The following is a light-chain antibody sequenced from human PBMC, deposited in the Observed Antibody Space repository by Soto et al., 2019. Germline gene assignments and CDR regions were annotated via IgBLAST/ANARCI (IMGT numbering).Light chain of an antibody. V-gene: IGKV3-20*01. Sequence: EIVLTQSPGTLSLSPGERATLSCRASQSVTSGQLGWYQQKPGQAPRLLIYGSSRRATGIPDRFSGSGSGTDFSLTISRLEPEDSAVYYCQQYGSSPTFGQGTKVEIK. J-gene: IGKJ1*01. CDR2: GSS. CDR3: QQYGSSPT. CDR1: QSVTSGQ.